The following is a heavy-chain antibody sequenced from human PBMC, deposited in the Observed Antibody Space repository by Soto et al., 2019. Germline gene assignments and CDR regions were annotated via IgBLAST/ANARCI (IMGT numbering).Heavy chain of an antibody. CDR3: AREGQAPYYYYGMDV. Sequence: ASVKVSCKASGYTFTIYGFSWVRQAPGQGLEWMGWISGYNGNTKYAEKFQGRVTMTTDTSTSTAHMELRSLRSDATAVYYCAREGQAPYYYYGMDVWGQGTAVTVS. V-gene: IGHV1-18*01. J-gene: IGHJ6*02. CDR1: GYTFTIYG. CDR2: ISGYNGNT.